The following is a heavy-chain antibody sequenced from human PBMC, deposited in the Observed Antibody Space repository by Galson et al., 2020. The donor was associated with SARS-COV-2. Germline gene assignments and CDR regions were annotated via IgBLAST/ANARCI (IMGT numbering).Heavy chain of an antibody. V-gene: IGHV6-1*01. CDR1: GDSVSSNSAA. CDR3: ACHIFRDGYNFYGMDV. D-gene: IGHD5-12*01. Sequence: SQTLSLPCAISGDSVSSNSAAWNWIRQSPSRGLEWLGRTYYRSKRYNDYAVSVKSRITINPDTSKNQFSLPLNSVTPEDTAVYYCACHIFRDGYNFYGMDVWGQGTTVTVSS. CDR2: TYYRSKRYN. J-gene: IGHJ6*02.